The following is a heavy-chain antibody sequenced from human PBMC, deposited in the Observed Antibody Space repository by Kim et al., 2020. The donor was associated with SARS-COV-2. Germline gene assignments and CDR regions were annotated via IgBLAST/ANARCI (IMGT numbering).Heavy chain of an antibody. J-gene: IGHJ4*02. CDR3: TKDSLN. CDR2: IRSKAYGGTT. Sequence: GGSLRLSCTGFGFTFGDYAISWVRQAPGKGLEWVGFIRSKAYGGTTEYAASVNVRFTISRDDSKSIAYLQMNSLKTEDTGVYYCTKDSLNWGQGTLVTVS. V-gene: IGHV3-49*04. CDR1: GFTFGDYA.